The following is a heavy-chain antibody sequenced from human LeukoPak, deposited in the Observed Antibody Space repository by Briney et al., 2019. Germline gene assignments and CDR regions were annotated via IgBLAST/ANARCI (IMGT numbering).Heavy chain of an antibody. CDR2: INHSGST. Sequence: PSQTLSLTCAVYGGSFSGYYWSWIRQPPGKGLEWIGEINHSGSTNYNPSRKSRVTISVDTSKNQFSLKLSSVTAADTAVYYCARGIRYYYDSSGYYPLNWFDPWGQGTLVTVSS. CDR1: GGSFSGYY. J-gene: IGHJ5*02. V-gene: IGHV4-34*01. CDR3: ARGIRYYYDSSGYYPLNWFDP. D-gene: IGHD3-22*01.